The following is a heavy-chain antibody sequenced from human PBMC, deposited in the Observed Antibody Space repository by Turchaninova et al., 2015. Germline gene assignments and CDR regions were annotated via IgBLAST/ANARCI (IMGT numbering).Heavy chain of an antibody. V-gene: IGHV3-48*01. Sequence: GVEVVQPGGGWRLSCGGYGFMFRSLSRGGGRRSPGKGLEWSSYISNRGTEIHYADSVRGRVTVSRDNAKNSLYLQMNSLRAEDTGVYYCARDIIGALWYWGQGTLVTVSS. D-gene: IGHD1-26*01. CDR3: ARDIIGALWY. CDR1: GFMFRSLS. CDR2: ISNRGTEI. J-gene: IGHJ4*02.